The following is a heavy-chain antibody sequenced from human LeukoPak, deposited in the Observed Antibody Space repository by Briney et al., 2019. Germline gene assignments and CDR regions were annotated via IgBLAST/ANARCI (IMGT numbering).Heavy chain of an antibody. V-gene: IGHV3-11*01. CDR2: ISSGESSI. CDR1: GFTFSNHY. J-gene: IGHJ4*02. CDR3: ARNPRDGHNYFDH. Sequence: PGGSLRLSCAASGFTFSNHYMSWVRQAPGKGLEWVSYISSGESSIYYADSVKGRSTISRDNAKNSLYLHMNSLKVEDTAVYYCARNPRDGHNYFDHWGQGILVTVSS. D-gene: IGHD2-21*01.